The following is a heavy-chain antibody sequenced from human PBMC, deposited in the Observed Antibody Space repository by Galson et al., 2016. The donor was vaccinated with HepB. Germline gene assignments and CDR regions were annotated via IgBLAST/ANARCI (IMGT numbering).Heavy chain of an antibody. J-gene: IGHJ3*02. CDR1: RFTFSSYW. D-gene: IGHD4-23*01. V-gene: IGHV3-74*01. CDR3: VSPLHNDGNSGMAFDI. Sequence: SLRLSCADSRFTFSSYWMHWVRQVPGKGPVWVSVISGYASGTRYADYVKGRFTISRDNTKNTLYLQMNSLRADDTAVYYCVSPLHNDGNSGMAFDIWGQGTMVTVSS. CDR2: ISGYASGT.